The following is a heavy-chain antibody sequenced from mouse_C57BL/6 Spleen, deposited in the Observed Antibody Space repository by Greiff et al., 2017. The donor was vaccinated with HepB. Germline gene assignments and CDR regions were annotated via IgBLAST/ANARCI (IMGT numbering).Heavy chain of an antibody. CDR1: GFTFSDYG. J-gene: IGHJ4*01. V-gene: IGHV5-15*04. CDR3: ARRGDSHAMDY. CDR2: ISNLAYSI. Sequence: EVMLVESGGGLVQPGGSLKLSCAASGFTFSDYGMAWVRQAPRKGPEWVAFISNLAYSIYYADTVTGRFTISRENAKNTLYLEMSSLRSEDTAMYYCARRGDSHAMDYWGQGTSVTVSS.